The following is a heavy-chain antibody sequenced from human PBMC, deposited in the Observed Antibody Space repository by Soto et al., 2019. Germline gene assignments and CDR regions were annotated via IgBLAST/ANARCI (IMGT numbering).Heavy chain of an antibody. CDR1: RFTFSSYA. D-gene: IGHD1-26*01. CDR3: ARRGSGSYYDY. J-gene: IGHJ4*02. V-gene: IGHV3-23*01. CDR2: ISGSGGST. Sequence: EVQLLESGGGLVQPGGSLRLYYAASRFTFSSYAMRWVRQAPVKGLEWVSAISGSGGSTYYADSVKGRFTISRDNSKNTLYLQMNRLRAEDTAVYYCARRGSGSYYDYWGQGTLVTVSS.